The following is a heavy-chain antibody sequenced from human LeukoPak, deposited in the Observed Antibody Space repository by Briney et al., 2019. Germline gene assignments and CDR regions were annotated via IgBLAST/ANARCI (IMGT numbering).Heavy chain of an antibody. D-gene: IGHD3-22*01. CDR1: GFTFSSYN. CDR3: AKGQYDSSGYYYYAY. Sequence: GGSLRLSCAASGFTFSSYNMNWVRQTPGQGLEWVSSITSGSSHRYYADSVKGRFTVSRDNAKSSLYLQMNSLRAEDTAVYYCAKGQYDSSGYYYYAYWGQGTLVTVSS. V-gene: IGHV3-21*04. J-gene: IGHJ4*02. CDR2: ITSGSSHR.